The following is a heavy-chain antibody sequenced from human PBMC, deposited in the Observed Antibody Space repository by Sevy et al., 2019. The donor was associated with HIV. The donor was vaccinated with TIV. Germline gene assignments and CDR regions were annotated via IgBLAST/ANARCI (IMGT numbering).Heavy chain of an antibody. D-gene: IGHD3-22*01. V-gene: IGHV3-48*02. CDR3: AGDVRYYYDSSGSDNAFDI. CDR2: ISSSSSTI. CDR1: GFTFSSYS. J-gene: IGHJ3*02. Sequence: GGSLRLSCAASGFTFSSYSMNWVRQAPGKGLEWVSYISSSSSTIYYADSVKGRFTISRDNAKNSLYLQMNSLRDEDTAGYYCAGDVRYYYDSSGSDNAFDIWGQGTMVTVS.